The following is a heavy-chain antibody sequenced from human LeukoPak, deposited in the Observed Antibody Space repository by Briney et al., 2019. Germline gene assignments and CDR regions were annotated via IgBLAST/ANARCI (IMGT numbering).Heavy chain of an antibody. V-gene: IGHV1-2*02. Sequence: GASVKVSCKASGYTFTGYYMHWVRQAPGQGLEWMGWINPNSGGTNYAQKFQGRVTMTRDTSISTAYMELSRLRSDDTAVYYCARGPIVLMVYASFDPWGQGTLVTVSS. CDR2: INPNSGGT. D-gene: IGHD2-8*01. J-gene: IGHJ5*02. CDR1: GYTFTGYY. CDR3: ARGPIVLMVYASFDP.